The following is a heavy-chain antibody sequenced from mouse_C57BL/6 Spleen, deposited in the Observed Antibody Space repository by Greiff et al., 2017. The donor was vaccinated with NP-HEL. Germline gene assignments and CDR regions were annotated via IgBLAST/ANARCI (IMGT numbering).Heavy chain of an antibody. V-gene: IGHV3-6*01. CDR3: ASGSSYVDY. CDR1: GYSITSGYY. Sequence: ESGPGLVKPSQSLSLTCAVTGYSITSGYYWNWIRQFPGNKLEWMGYISYDGSNNYNPSLKNRISITRDTSKNQFFLKLNSVTTEDTATYYCASGSSYVDYWGQGTSVTVSS. J-gene: IGHJ4*01. D-gene: IGHD1-1*01. CDR2: ISYDGSN.